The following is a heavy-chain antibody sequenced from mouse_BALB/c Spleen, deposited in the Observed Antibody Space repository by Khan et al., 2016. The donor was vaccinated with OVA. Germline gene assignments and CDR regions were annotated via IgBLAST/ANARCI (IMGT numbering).Heavy chain of an antibody. Sequence: EVELVESGGGLVQPGGSRKLSCAASGFTFSNFGMHWVRQAPEKGLEWVAYITSGSSTIYYSDTVKGGFTVSRVNPKNTLFLQITRLRSEDTDMYYWTRDDYVDFDYWGQGTTLTVSS. D-gene: IGHD2-13*01. CDR1: GFTFSNFG. CDR3: TRDDYVDFDY. CDR2: ITSGSSTI. J-gene: IGHJ2*01. V-gene: IGHV5-17*02.